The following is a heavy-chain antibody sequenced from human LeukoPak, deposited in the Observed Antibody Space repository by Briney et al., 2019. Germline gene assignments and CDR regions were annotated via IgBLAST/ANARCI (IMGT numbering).Heavy chain of an antibody. V-gene: IGHV7-4-1*02. CDR1: GYTFIDYA. CDR3: ARDPGDDLVVPGDP. J-gene: IGHJ5*02. CDR2: INTNTGNP. D-gene: IGHD2-2*01. Sequence: ASVKVSCKASGYTFIDYAINWVRQAPGQGLEWMGWINTNTGNPTYAQGFTGRFVFSLDTSVSTTYLQISSLKAEDTAVYYCARDPGDDLVVPGDPWGQGTLVTVSS.